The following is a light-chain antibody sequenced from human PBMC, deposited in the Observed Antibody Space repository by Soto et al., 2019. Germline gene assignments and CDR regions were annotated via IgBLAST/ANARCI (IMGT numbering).Light chain of an antibody. J-gene: IGKJ1*01. CDR3: QQYNSYSRT. CDR1: QSISSW. Sequence: MQRTQHPSTLSASGGDRVAITCRASQSISSWLAWYQQKPGKAPKLLIYDASTLESGVPSRFSGSGSGTEFTLTISSLQPDDFATYYCQQYNSYSRTFGQGTKVDIK. V-gene: IGKV1-5*01. CDR2: DAS.